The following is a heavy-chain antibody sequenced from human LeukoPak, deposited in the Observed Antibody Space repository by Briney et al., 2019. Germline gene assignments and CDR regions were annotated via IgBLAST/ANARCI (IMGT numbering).Heavy chain of an antibody. J-gene: IGHJ5*02. D-gene: IGHD2-15*01. CDR1: GGSISSYY. V-gene: IGHV4-59*08. Sequence: PSETLSLTCTVSGGSISSYYWSWIRQPPGKGLEWIGYIYYSGSTNYNPSFKSRVTISVDTSKNQFSLKLSSVTAADTAVYYCARPTPYCSGGSCYSFWFDPWGQGTLVTVSS. CDR2: IYYSGST. CDR3: ARPTPYCSGGSCYSFWFDP.